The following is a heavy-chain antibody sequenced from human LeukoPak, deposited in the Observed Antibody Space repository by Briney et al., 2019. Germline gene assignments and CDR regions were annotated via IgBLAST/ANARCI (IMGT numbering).Heavy chain of an antibody. Sequence: GGSLRLSCAASGFTFSSYVMSWVRQAPGKGLEWVSSISNSGGSTYYADSVKGRFTISRDNAKNSLYLQMNSLRAEDTAVYYCARVRFSGSYYSDWGQGTLVTVSS. V-gene: IGHV3-21*01. J-gene: IGHJ4*02. CDR1: GFTFSSYV. CDR3: ARVRFSGSYYSD. CDR2: ISNSGGST. D-gene: IGHD1-26*01.